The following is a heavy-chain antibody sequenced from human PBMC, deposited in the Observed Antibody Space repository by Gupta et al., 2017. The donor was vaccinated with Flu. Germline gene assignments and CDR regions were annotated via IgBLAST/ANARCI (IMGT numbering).Heavy chain of an antibody. V-gene: IGHV3-30*18. CDR2: LSHEGSEK. Sequence: RQAPGQGLGWVAALSHEGSEKWYAASLKGRFTISIDKSKDTLYLEMNSRRGEDAAVYYCAKDSGHDSGYALDFWGQGTLVTVSS. D-gene: IGHD5-12*01. J-gene: IGHJ4*02. CDR3: AKDSGHDSGYALDF.